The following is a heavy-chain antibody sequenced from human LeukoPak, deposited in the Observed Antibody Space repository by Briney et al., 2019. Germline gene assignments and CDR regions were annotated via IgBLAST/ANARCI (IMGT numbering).Heavy chain of an antibody. CDR3: ASRVRNDAFDI. CDR1: GYTFTSYG. V-gene: IGHV1-3*01. CDR2: INAGNGNT. J-gene: IGHJ3*02. Sequence: ASVKVSCKASGYTFTSYGISWVRQAPGQGLEWMGWINAGNGNTKYSQKFQGRVTITRDTSASTAYMELSSLRSEDTAVYYCASRVRNDAFDIWGQGTVVTVSS. D-gene: IGHD3-10*01.